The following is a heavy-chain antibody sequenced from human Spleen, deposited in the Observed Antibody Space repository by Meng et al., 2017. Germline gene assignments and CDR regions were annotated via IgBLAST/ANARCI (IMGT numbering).Heavy chain of an antibody. CDR3: TKNDFYCLGY. CDR2: IYHSGST. J-gene: IGHJ4*02. V-gene: IGHV4-4*02. Sequence: SETLSLTCAVSGASISSDNWWSWVRQPPGKGREWIGEIYHSGSTNYNPSLKSRITISVDKPKNQFSLTLSSVTAADTTVYYCTKNDFYCLGYWGQGTLVTVSS. CDR1: GASISSDNW. D-gene: IGHD2-21*01.